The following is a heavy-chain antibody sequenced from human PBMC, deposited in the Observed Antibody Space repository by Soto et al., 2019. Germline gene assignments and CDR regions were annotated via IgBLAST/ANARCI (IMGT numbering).Heavy chain of an antibody. D-gene: IGHD3-22*01. CDR2: VDAAGSST. J-gene: IGHJ4*02. V-gene: IGHV3-23*01. CDR1: GFSFNTYA. CDR3: ARHEGACRSGSCYFAY. Sequence: PGGSLRLSCASSGFSFNTYAMSWVRQAPGKGLEWVSAVDAAGSSTYYADSVKGRLTISRDNSKNTLYVQMNSLRAEDTAVYYCARHEGACRSGSCYFAYWGQGSLVTVSS.